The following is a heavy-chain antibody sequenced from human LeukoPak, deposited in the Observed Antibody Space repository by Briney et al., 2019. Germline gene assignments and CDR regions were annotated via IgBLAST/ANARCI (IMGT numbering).Heavy chain of an antibody. D-gene: IGHD5-18*01. V-gene: IGHV3-21*01. CDR1: GFTFSSYW. J-gene: IGHJ4*02. CDR3: ARDSDSYGFDY. Sequence: PGGSLRLSRAASGFTFSSYWMSWVRQAPGKGLEWVSSISSVSSYIYYADSLKGRFTISRDNAKNSLYLQMNSLRAEYTAVYYCARDSDSYGFDYWGQGTLVTVSS. CDR2: ISSVSSYI.